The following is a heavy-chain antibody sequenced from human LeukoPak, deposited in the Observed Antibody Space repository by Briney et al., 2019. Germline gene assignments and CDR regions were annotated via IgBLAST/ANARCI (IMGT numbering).Heavy chain of an antibody. CDR3: ARDRGYGSGSQALYYFDY. D-gene: IGHD3-10*01. J-gene: IGHJ4*02. V-gene: IGHV3-48*01. CDR2: ISDSSGTI. CDR1: GFTFSSYS. Sequence: GGTLRLSCAASGFTFSSYSMMWVRQAPGKGLEWVSYISDSSGTIYYADSVKGRFTISRDNSKNTLYLQMNSLRAEDTAVYYCARDRGYGSGSQALYYFDYWGQGTLVTVSS.